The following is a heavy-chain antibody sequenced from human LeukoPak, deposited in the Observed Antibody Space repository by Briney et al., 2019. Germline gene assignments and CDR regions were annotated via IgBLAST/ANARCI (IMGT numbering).Heavy chain of an antibody. J-gene: IGHJ4*02. Sequence: KPGGSLRLSCAASGFIFSDYYMSWVRQAPGKGLEWVSYISGDGTTRHYADSVRGRFTVSRDNAKKSVFLQMNSLRAEDTAIYYCTREDYYYASGYWGQGTLVTVSS. CDR3: TREDYYYASGY. V-gene: IGHV3-11*04. D-gene: IGHD3-10*01. CDR1: GFIFSDYY. CDR2: ISGDGTTR.